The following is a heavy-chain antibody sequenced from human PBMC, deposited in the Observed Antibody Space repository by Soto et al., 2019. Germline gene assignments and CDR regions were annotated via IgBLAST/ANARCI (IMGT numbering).Heavy chain of an antibody. CDR3: ARSEEDSDYYYYGMDV. CDR2: TYYRSRWYS. D-gene: IGHD2-15*01. V-gene: IGHV6-1*01. Sequence: SQTLSLTCVGSGDTVSSNSVAWNWVRQSPSRGLEWLGKTYYRSRWYSDYAVSVRSRIDINADTSKNQVSLQLNSVTPEDTAVYYCARSEEDSDYYYYGMDVWGQGTTVTVSS. J-gene: IGHJ6*02. CDR1: GDTVSSNSVA.